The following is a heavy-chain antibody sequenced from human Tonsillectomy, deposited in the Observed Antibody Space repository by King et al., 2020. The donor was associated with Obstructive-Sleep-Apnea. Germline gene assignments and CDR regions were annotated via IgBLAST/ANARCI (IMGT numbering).Heavy chain of an antibody. D-gene: IGHD6-19*01. Sequence: VQLVESGGGLVQPGRSLRLSCAASGFTFDDYAMHWVRQAPGKGLEWVSGISWNSGSIGYADSVRGRFSISRDNTKNSLYLQMNSLRAEDTALYYGAKGHRSGWYAPIDHGGQGPLVTVSS. CDR2: ISWNSGSI. V-gene: IGHV3-9*01. J-gene: IGHJ4*02. CDR3: AKGHRSGWYAPIDH. CDR1: GFTFDDYA.